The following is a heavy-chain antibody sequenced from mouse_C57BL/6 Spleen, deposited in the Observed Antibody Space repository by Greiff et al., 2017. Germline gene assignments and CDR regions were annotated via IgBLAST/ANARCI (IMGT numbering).Heavy chain of an antibody. J-gene: IGHJ3*01. CDR3: ARWGDFSWFAY. Sequence: QVQLQQPGAELVKPGASVKLSCKASGYTFTSYWMQWVKPRPGQGLEWIGEIDPSDSYTNYNQKFNGKATLTVDTSSSTAYMQLSSLTSEDSAVYYCARWGDFSWFAYWGQGTLVTVSA. CDR1: GYTFTSYW. CDR2: IDPSDSYT. V-gene: IGHV1-50*01. D-gene: IGHD2-13*01.